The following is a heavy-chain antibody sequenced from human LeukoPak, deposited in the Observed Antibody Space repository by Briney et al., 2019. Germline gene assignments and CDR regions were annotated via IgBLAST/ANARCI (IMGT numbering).Heavy chain of an antibody. D-gene: IGHD1-1*01. CDR3: ARVAKERVGGVYYFDY. CDR1: GFTFSDYD. CDR2: IGTAGDT. V-gene: IGHV3-13*01. Sequence: PGGSLRLSCAASGFTFSDYDMHWVRQATGKGLEWVSAIGTAGDTHYTGSVKGRFTISRENAKNSLYLQVNSLRAGDTAVYYCARVAKERVGGVYYFDYWGQGTLVTVSS. J-gene: IGHJ4*02.